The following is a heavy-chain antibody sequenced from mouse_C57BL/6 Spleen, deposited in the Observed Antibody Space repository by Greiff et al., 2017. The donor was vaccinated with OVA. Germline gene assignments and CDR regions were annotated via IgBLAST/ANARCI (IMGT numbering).Heavy chain of an antibody. V-gene: IGHV1-82*01. CDR3: ARGYDGYYGGFFAY. CDR1: GYAFSSSW. Sequence: QVQLQQSGPELVKPGASVKISCKASGYAFSSSWMNWVKQRPGKGLEWIGRIYPGDGDTNYNGKFKGKATLTADKSSSTAYMQLSSLTSEDSAVYFCARGYDGYYGGFFAYWGQGTLVTVSA. D-gene: IGHD2-3*01. CDR2: IYPGDGDT. J-gene: IGHJ3*01.